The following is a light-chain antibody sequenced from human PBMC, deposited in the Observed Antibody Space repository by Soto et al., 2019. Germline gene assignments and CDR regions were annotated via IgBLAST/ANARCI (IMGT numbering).Light chain of an antibody. Sequence: DTQMTQSPSSLSASVGDTITINCRASQSVSKYLSWCQHTLGKAPQLLIYAASSLYSGVPSRFSGSGSGTYFTLTISNVQPEDSATYYCHQTYTSPGTFGQGTKVEIK. V-gene: IGKV1-39*01. CDR1: QSVSKY. CDR2: AAS. CDR3: HQTYTSPGT. J-gene: IGKJ1*01.